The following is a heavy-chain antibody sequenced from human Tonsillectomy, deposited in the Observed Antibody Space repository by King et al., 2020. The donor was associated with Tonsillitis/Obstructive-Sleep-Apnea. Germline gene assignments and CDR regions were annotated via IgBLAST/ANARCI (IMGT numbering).Heavy chain of an antibody. CDR3: ARVGAYYDSSAYYVS. CDR1: GYTFTDYY. Sequence: VQLVESGAEVKKPGASVKVSCKASGYTFTDYYMHWVRQAPGQGLEWMGWINPNSGGTNYAQKFQGRLTMTRDTSISTAYMELTRLRSDDTAVYYCARVGAYYDSSAYYVSWGQGTLVTVSS. V-gene: IGHV1-2*02. D-gene: IGHD3-22*01. J-gene: IGHJ5*02. CDR2: INPNSGGT.